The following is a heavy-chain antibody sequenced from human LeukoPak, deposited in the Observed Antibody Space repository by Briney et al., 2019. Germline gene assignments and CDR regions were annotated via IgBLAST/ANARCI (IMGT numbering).Heavy chain of an antibody. J-gene: IGHJ5*02. CDR3: ARADLDSGSYFIEGP. CDR2: INAGNGNT. CDR1: GYTFTSYA. V-gene: IGHV1-3*01. Sequence: ASVKVSCKASGYTFTSYAMHWVRQAPGQRLEWMGWINAGNGNTKYSQKFQGWVTMTRDTSISTAYMELSRLRSDDTAVYYCARADLDSGSYFIEGPWGQGTLVTVSS. D-gene: IGHD1-26*01.